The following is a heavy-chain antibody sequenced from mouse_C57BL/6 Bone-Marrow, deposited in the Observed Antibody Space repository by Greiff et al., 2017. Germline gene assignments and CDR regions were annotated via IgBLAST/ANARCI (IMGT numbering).Heavy chain of an antibody. J-gene: IGHJ2*01. CDR3: TRSLIYCNTNI. D-gene: IGHD1-1*01. Sequence: EVQLQQSGAELVKPGASVKLSCTASGFNFKDYYIHWVKQRTEQGLEWIGRIDPEDGEIKYAPKFKDKATITADTSSNTAYLQLSSLTSEDTAVYYCTRSLIYCNTNIGDQGTTLAVSS. V-gene: IGHV14-2*01. CDR1: GFNFKDYY. CDR2: IDPEDGEI.